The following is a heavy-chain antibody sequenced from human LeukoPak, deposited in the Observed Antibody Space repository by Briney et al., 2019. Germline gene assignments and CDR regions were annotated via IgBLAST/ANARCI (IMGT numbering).Heavy chain of an antibody. Sequence: KTSETLSLTCSVSGGSISNSSYYWGWIRQPPGKGLEWIGSIYYSGSTYYNPSLKSRVTISVDTSKNQFSLKLSSVTAADTAVYYCSRLRLERRRNYFDYWGQGTLVTVSS. V-gene: IGHV4-39*01. CDR1: GGSISNSSYY. CDR2: IYYSGST. CDR3: SRLRLERRRNYFDY. J-gene: IGHJ4*02. D-gene: IGHD1-1*01.